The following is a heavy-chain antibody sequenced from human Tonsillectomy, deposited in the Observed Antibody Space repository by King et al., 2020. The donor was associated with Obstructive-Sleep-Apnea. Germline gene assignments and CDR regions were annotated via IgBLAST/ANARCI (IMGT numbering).Heavy chain of an antibody. Sequence: VTLKESGPVLVKPTETLTLTCTVSGFSLSNARMGVSWIRQPPGKALEWLAHIFSHDEKSYITSLKIRLTNSKDTSKSQGVLTMTNMDPVDTATYYCARICLYYYDSSGWFDPWGQGTLVTVSS. D-gene: IGHD3-22*01. CDR2: IFSHDEK. CDR3: ARICLYYYDSSGWFDP. CDR1: GFSLSNARMG. J-gene: IGHJ5*02. V-gene: IGHV2-26*01.